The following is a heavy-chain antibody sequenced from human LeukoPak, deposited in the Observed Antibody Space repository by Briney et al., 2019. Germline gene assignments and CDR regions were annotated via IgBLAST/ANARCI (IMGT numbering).Heavy chain of an antibody. Sequence: GGSLRLSCAASGFTFSSYGMHWVRQAPGKGLEWVAFVLYDGSNKNYADSVKGRFTISRDNSKNTLYLQMNSLRAEDTAVYYCAKLREWELPDLFDYWGQGTLVTASS. J-gene: IGHJ4*02. V-gene: IGHV3-30*02. CDR1: GFTFSSYG. CDR3: AKLREWELPDLFDY. CDR2: VLYDGSNK. D-gene: IGHD1-26*01.